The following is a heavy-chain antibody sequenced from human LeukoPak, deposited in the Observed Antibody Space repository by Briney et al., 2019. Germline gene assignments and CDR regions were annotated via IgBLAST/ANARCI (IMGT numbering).Heavy chain of an antibody. CDR3: ATERITIFGVVIFAFDI. CDR1: GYTLTELP. D-gene: IGHD3-3*01. J-gene: IGHJ3*02. Sequence: ASVKVSCKVSGYTLTELPMHWVRQAPGKGLEWMGGFDPEDGETIYAQKFQGRVTMTEDTSTDTAYMELSSLRSEDTAVYYCATERITIFGVVIFAFDIWGQGTMVTVSS. V-gene: IGHV1-24*01. CDR2: FDPEDGET.